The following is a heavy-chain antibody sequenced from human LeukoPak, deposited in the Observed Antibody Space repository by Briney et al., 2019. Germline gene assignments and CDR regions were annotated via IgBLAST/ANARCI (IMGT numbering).Heavy chain of an antibody. J-gene: IGHJ4*02. Sequence: GGSLRLSCAPSGFTFSSYAMSWVRQAPGKGLEWVSVIYSGGSTYYADSVKGRFTISRDNSKNTLYLQMNSLRAEDTAVYYCARESPALYYFDYWGQGTLVTVSS. V-gene: IGHV3-66*01. D-gene: IGHD2-2*01. CDR3: ARESPALYYFDY. CDR1: GFTFSSYA. CDR2: IYSGGST.